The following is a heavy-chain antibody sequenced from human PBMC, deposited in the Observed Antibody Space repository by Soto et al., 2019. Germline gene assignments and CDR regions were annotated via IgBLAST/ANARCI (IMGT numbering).Heavy chain of an antibody. Sequence: EVQLVQSGAELKKPGESLKISCKGPGYGFSSYWITWVRQMPGRGLEWMGIIFPGDSTTRYSPSFQGQVTISADKSVGTVYLQWHSLKASDTAMYYCARHVGRAYNQLQFDPWGQGTLVTVSS. V-gene: IGHV5-51*01. D-gene: IGHD1-1*01. CDR2: IFPGDSTT. J-gene: IGHJ5*02. CDR1: GYGFSSYW. CDR3: ARHVGRAYNQLQFDP.